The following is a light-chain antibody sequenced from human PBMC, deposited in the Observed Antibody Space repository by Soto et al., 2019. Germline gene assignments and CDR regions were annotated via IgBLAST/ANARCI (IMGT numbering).Light chain of an antibody. CDR2: AAS. J-gene: IGKJ1*01. CDR1: QTISSR. CDR3: HQSHSRVP. V-gene: IGKV1-39*01. Sequence: DIQMTQSPSSLSACVGDSVTISFRASQTISSRLSWYQQEPGKAPRPLIYAASRLQSGVPSRFTGSGSGTDFTLTISGLQPEDFATYYCHQSHSRVPFGQGTKVDIK.